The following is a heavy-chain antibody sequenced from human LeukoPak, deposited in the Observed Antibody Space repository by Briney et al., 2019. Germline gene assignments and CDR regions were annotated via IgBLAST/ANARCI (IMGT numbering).Heavy chain of an antibody. J-gene: IGHJ5*02. CDR1: GFIFSSYW. V-gene: IGHV3-7*01. CDR2: IKQDGSET. CDR3: ARVALRANMFDP. Sequence: HPGGSLRLSCAASGFIFSSYWMTWVRQAPGKGLEWVANIKQDGSETYYVDPVKGRFTISRDNAKNSLYLQMKSLRAEDTPVYHCARVALRANMFDPWGQGTLVTVSS. D-gene: IGHD4/OR15-4a*01.